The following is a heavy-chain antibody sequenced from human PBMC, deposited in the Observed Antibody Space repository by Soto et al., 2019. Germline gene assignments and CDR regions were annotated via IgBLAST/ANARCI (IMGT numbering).Heavy chain of an antibody. D-gene: IGHD5-18*01. CDR3: VTGYHSDY. CDR2: IKKDGTEK. CDR1: GISTSSYW. J-gene: IGHJ4*02. Sequence: TXGSLILSCSGSGISTSSYWMGWVRQAPGRGLEWVASIKKDGTEKYYMDSLKGRFTISRDNALNSVYLQMNSLRAEDTAVYFCVTGYHSDYSGQGTLVTVSS. V-gene: IGHV3-7*03.